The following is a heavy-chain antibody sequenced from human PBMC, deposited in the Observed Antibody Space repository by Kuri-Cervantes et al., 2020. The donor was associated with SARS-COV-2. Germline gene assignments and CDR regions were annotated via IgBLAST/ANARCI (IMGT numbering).Heavy chain of an antibody. Sequence: GSLRLSCTVSGDSITIYHWSWLRQPPGEGLEWIGFIYSSGITHPNPSLKSRVTMSLDTSKNHFSLKLSSVTAADTAVYYCARHPKGYRVATMSDYGDSSYFDYWGQGTLVTVSS. J-gene: IGHJ4*02. CDR1: GDSITIYH. CDR2: IYSSGIT. CDR3: ARHPKGYRVATMSDYGDSSYFDY. D-gene: IGHD4-17*01. V-gene: IGHV4-59*08.